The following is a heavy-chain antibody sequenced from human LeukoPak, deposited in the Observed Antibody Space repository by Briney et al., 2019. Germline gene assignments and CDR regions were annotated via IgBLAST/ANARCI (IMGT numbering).Heavy chain of an antibody. CDR1: GGSISSGSYY. D-gene: IGHD4-11*01. CDR2: IYTSGST. Sequence: PSQTLSLTCTVYGGSISSGSYYWSWIRQPAGTGLEWIGRIYTSGSTNYNPSLKSRVTISVDTSKNQFSLKLSSVTAADTAVYYCARAYYSNYVDGMDVWGQGTTVTVSS. V-gene: IGHV4-61*02. J-gene: IGHJ6*02. CDR3: ARAYYSNYVDGMDV.